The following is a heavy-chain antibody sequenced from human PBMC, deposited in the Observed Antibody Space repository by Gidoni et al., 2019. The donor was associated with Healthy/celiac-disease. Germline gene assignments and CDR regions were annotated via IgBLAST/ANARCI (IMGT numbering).Heavy chain of an antibody. V-gene: IGHV3-9*01. J-gene: IGHJ3*02. CDR2: ISWNSGSI. D-gene: IGHD7-27*01. CDR3: AKGTGLAGADAFDI. CDR1: GFTFDDYA. Sequence: EVQLVESGGGLVQPGRSLRLSCSASGFTFDDYAMHWVRQAPGKGLEWVSGISWNSGSIGYADSVKGRFTISRDNAKNSLYLQMNSLRAEDTALYYCAKGTGLAGADAFDIWGQGTMVTVSS.